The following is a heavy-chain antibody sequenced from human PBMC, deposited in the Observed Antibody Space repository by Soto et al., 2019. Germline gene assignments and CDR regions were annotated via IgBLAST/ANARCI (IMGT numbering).Heavy chain of an antibody. CDR2: ITHRGSP. J-gene: IGHJ4*02. CDR3: ARIPGSDYSDPHDF. CDR1: GGSFSGYH. V-gene: IGHV4-34*01. Sequence: SETLSLTCAVYGGSFSGYHWTWIRQPPGRGLEWIGEITHRGSPNYNTSLKSRVTISIDTSKNQFSLNLRSVTAADTAVYYCARIPGSDYSDPHDFWGQGTLVTVSS. D-gene: IGHD4-17*01.